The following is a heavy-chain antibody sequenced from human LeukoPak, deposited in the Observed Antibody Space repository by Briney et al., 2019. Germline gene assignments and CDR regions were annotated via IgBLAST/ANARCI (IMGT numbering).Heavy chain of an antibody. CDR2: ITASGGGT. Sequence: ASVKVSCKASGYTFTSYYLHWVRQAPGQGLEWMGVITASGGGTTYAQKFQGRVTMTRDTSSSTVYMELTSLRSDDTAVYYCARDSARGDAFDIWGQGTMVTVSS. J-gene: IGHJ3*02. CDR3: ARDSARGDAFDI. V-gene: IGHV1-46*01. CDR1: GYTFTSYY. D-gene: IGHD3-10*01.